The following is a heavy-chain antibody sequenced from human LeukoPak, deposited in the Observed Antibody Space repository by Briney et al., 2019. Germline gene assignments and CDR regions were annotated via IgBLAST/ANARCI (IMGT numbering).Heavy chain of an antibody. CDR1: GGSFSGYH. V-gene: IGHV4-34*01. D-gene: IGHD1-26*01. CDR3: ARDLEYSGSYWASNWFDP. Sequence: SETLSLTCAVYGGSFSGYHWSWIRQPPGKGLEWNGEINHSGSTNYNPSLKSRVTISVDTSKNQFSLKLSSVTAADTAVYYCARDLEYSGSYWASNWFDPWGQGTLVTVSS. J-gene: IGHJ5*02. CDR2: INHSGST.